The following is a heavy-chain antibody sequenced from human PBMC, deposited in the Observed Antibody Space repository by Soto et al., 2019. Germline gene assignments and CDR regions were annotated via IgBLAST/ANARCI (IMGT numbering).Heavy chain of an antibody. CDR3: ARTMIEERNWFHP. J-gene: IGHJ5*02. CDR2: IYYSVSH. V-gene: IGHV4-31*03. Sequence: QVQLQESGPGLVKPSQTLSLTCTVSGGSISSGGYYWSWIRQHPGKGLELIGYIYYSVSHYYNPSLKSRVTIPVDTSKNQFSLKLSSVTAADTAVYYCARTMIEERNWFHPWGQGTLVTVSS. CDR1: GGSISSGGYY. D-gene: IGHD3-22*01.